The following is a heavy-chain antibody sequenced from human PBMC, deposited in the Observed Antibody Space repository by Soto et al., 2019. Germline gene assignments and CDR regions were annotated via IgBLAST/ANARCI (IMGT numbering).Heavy chain of an antibody. CDR1: GYTFTNFG. J-gene: IGHJ4*02. CDR2: IRAYNGNT. D-gene: IGHD2-21*02. CDR3: ARGVTPIDY. Sequence: QVQLVQSGAEVKKPGASVKVSCKASGYTFTNFGISWVRQAPGQGLEWMGWIRAYNGNTNYAQKFQGRVTMTTATTTSTGYMEVRSLRFDDTAVYYCARGVTPIDYWGQGTLVTVSS. V-gene: IGHV1-18*01.